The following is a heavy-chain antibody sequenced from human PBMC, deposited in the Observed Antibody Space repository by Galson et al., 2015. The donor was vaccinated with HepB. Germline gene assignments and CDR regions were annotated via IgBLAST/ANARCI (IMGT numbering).Heavy chain of an antibody. CDR3: ARVRYYFGSGNYYQGFDP. J-gene: IGHJ5*02. Sequence: SVKVSCKASADIFSSYAITWVRQAPGQGLEWLGGIIPISGMTNYAQKFQGRVTITADEFTSTAYVELSGLRSEDTAVYYCARVRYYFGSGNYYQGFDPWGQGTLVTVSS. D-gene: IGHD3-10*01. CDR1: ADIFSSYA. CDR2: IIPISGMT. V-gene: IGHV1-69*13.